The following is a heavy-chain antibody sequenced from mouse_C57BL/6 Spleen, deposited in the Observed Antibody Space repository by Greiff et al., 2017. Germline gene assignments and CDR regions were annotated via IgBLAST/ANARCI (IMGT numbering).Heavy chain of an antibody. Sequence: EVMLVESGGDLVKPGGSLKLSCAASGFTFSSYGMSWVRQTPDKRLEWVATISSGGSYTYYPDSVKGRFTISRDNAKNTLYLQMSSLKSEDTAMYYCARQGVYYYGSFAMDYWGQGTSVTVSS. CDR1: GFTFSSYG. J-gene: IGHJ4*01. CDR3: ARQGVYYYGSFAMDY. CDR2: ISSGGSYT. V-gene: IGHV5-6*01. D-gene: IGHD1-1*01.